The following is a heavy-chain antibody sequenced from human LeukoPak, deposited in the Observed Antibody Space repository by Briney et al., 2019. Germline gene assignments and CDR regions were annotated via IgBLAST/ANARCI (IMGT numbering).Heavy chain of an antibody. Sequence: PGRSLRLSCAASGXTFSSYGMHWVRQAPGKGLEWVALIWYDGSHKYHADSVKGRFTISRDNSEKTLYLQMSSLRGEDTAVYYCARGDGSGSPPSLWGQGTLVTVSS. CDR2: IWYDGSHK. D-gene: IGHD3-10*01. V-gene: IGHV3-33*01. CDR3: ARGDGSGSPPSL. CDR1: GXTFSSYG. J-gene: IGHJ4*02.